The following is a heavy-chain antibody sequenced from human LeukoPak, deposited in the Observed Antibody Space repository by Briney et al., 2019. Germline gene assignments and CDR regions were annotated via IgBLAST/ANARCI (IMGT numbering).Heavy chain of an antibody. Sequence: SETLSLTCTVSGGSISSSSYYWGWIRQPPGKGLEWIGSIYYSGSTNYNPSLKSRVTISVDTSKNQFSLKLSSVTAADTAVYYCAREHYDILTGPNFDYWGQGTLVTVSS. D-gene: IGHD3-9*01. CDR1: GGSISSSSYY. CDR3: AREHYDILTGPNFDY. J-gene: IGHJ4*02. V-gene: IGHV4-39*07. CDR2: IYYSGST.